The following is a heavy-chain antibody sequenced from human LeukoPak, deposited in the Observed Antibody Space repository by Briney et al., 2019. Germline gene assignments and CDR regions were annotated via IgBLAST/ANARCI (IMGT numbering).Heavy chain of an antibody. CDR1: GFTFSTFA. CDR2: IFPSGGEI. J-gene: IGHJ4*02. D-gene: IGHD6-19*01. CDR3: TTDLSGWYRDDY. Sequence: GGSLRLSCAASGFTFSTFAMIWVRQPPGKGLEWVSSIFPSGGEIHYADSVRGRFTISRDNSKSTLYLQMNSLKTEDTAVYYCTTDLSGWYRDDYWGQGTLVTVSS. V-gene: IGHV3-23*01.